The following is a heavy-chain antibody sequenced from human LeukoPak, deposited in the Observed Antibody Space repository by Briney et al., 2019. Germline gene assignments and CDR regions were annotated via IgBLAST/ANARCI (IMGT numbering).Heavy chain of an antibody. V-gene: IGHV4-4*07. CDR2: IYTSGRT. CDR1: GGSISSYY. J-gene: IGHJ5*02. Sequence: SETLSLTCTVSGGSISSYYWSWIRQPAGKGLEWSGRIYTSGRTNYNPSLKSRVTMSVETSKNQFFLKLGSVTAAGPAVLYCARVTVRGYNWFDPGGRGTLVTVS. CDR3: ARVTVRGYNWFDP. D-gene: IGHD2-15*01.